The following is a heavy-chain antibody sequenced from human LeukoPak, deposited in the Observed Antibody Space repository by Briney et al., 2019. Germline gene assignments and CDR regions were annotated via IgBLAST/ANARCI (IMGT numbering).Heavy chain of an antibody. CDR2: MNPNSGNT. J-gene: IGHJ6*03. CDR3: ARGKNPLYYYYYMDV. CDR1: GYTFTSYD. D-gene: IGHD1-14*01. Sequence: ASVKVSCKASGYTFTSYDINWVRQATGQGLERMVWMNPNSGNTGYAQKFQGRVTMTRNTSISTAYMELSSLRSEDTAVYYCARGKNPLYYYYYMDVWGKGTTVTISS. V-gene: IGHV1-8*01.